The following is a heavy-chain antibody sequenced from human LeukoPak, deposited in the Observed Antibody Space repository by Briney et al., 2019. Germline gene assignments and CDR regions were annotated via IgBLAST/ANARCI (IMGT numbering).Heavy chain of an antibody. V-gene: IGHV1-2*02. CDR2: INSDSGFT. CDR3: ARNFDMKGFYH. D-gene: IGHD3-9*01. J-gene: IGHJ5*02. CDR1: GYTFTGYY. Sequence: ASVKVSCKASGYTFTGYYMNWVRQAPGQGLEWMGWINSDSGFTKYAQKFQGRVTMTRDTSITTVYMDLTRLTSDDTAVYYCARNFDMKGFYHWGQGTLVTVSS.